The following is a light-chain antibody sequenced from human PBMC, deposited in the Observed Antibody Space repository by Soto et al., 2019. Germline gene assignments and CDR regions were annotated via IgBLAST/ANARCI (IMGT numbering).Light chain of an antibody. V-gene: IGLV4-69*01. CDR3: QTWGTGIQV. CDR1: RRHSSYA. Sequence: QYVLTQSPSASASLGASVKLTCTLSRRHSSYAIAWHQQQPEKGPRYLINLNSDGSHSKGDGIPDRFSGSSSGAERYLTISSLQSEDEADYYCQTWGTGIQVFGGGTKLTVL. CDR2: LNSDGSH. J-gene: IGLJ2*01.